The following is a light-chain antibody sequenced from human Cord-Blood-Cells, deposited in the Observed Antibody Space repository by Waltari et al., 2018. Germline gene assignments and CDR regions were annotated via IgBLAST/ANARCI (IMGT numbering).Light chain of an antibody. CDR3: SSYTSSSTWV. CDR2: DVS. V-gene: IGLV2-14*01. Sequence: QSALTQPSSVSGSPAPSITISCTGTSSDVGGYNYVSWYQQHPGKAPKLMIYDVSNRPSGVSNRFSGSKSGNTASLTISGLQAEEEADYYCSSYTSSSTWVFGGGTKLTVL. J-gene: IGLJ3*02. CDR1: SSDVGGYNY.